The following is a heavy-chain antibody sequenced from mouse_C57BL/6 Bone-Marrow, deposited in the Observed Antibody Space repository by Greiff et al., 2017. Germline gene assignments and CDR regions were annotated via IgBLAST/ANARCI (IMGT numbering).Heavy chain of an antibody. Sequence: QVPLQQPGAELVMPGASVKLSCKASGYTFTSYWMHWVKQRPGQGLEWIGEIDPSDSYTNYNQKFKGKSTLTVDKSSSTAYMQLSSLTSEDSAVYYCAILSMDYWGQGTSVTVSS. V-gene: IGHV1-69*01. D-gene: IGHD1-1*02. CDR2: IDPSDSYT. J-gene: IGHJ4*01. CDR3: AILSMDY. CDR1: GYTFTSYW.